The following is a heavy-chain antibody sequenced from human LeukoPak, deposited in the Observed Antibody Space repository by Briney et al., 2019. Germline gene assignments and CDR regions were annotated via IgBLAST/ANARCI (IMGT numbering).Heavy chain of an antibody. J-gene: IGHJ4*02. V-gene: IGHV3-23*01. CDR3: ARAPGRLVSVAARPYYFDF. D-gene: IGHD6-6*01. CDR2: ISTSGSGGAT. CDR1: GFTFSNYA. Sequence: PGGSLRLSCAASGFTFSNYAVSWVRQAPGKGLEWVSIISTSGSGGATYYADSVKGRFTISRDSPKNTLYLQMNSIRAEDTAVYYCARAPGRLVSVAARPYYFDFWGQGTLVTVSS.